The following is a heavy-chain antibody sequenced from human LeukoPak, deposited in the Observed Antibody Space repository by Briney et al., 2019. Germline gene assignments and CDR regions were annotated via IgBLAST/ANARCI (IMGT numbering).Heavy chain of an antibody. CDR3: AKEGSSWYRYYFDY. V-gene: IGHV3-23*01. J-gene: IGHJ4*02. CDR1: GFTFSSYA. CDR2: ISGSGGST. D-gene: IGHD6-13*01. Sequence: PGGSLRLSCAASGFTFSSYAMSWVRQAPGRGLEWVSAISGSGGSTYYADSVRGRFTISRDNSKNTLYLQMNSLRAEDTAVYYCAKEGSSWYRYYFDYWGQGTLVTVSS.